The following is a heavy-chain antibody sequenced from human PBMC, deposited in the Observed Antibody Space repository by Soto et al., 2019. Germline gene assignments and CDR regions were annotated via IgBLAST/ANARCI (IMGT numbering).Heavy chain of an antibody. CDR3: AKVSDIVVVPAARLFDY. V-gene: IGHV3-23*01. CDR2: ISGSGGST. CDR1: GFTFSSYA. D-gene: IGHD2-2*01. Sequence: PGGSLRLSCAASGFTFSSYAMSWVRQAPGKGLEWVSAISGSGGSTYYADTVKGRFTISRDNSKNTLYLQMNSLRAEDTAVYYCAKVSDIVVVPAARLFDYWGQGTLVTVSS. J-gene: IGHJ4*02.